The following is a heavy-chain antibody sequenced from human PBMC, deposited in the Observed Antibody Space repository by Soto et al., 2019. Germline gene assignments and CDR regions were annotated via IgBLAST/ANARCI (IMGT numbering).Heavy chain of an antibody. CDR1: GGSIRSYC. Sequence: TSETLSLTCTVSGGSIRSYCWTWIRQPPGEELEWIGFICNSGSTNYNPSLKSRVTISVDTPKNQFSLKLSSVTAADTAVYYCARDPNPIFFTWGQGTLVTVSS. J-gene: IGHJ4*02. D-gene: IGHD3-3*01. CDR2: ICNSGST. CDR3: ARDPNPIFFT. V-gene: IGHV4-59*12.